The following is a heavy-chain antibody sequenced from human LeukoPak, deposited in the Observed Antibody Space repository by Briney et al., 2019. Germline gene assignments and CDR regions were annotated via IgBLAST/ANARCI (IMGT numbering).Heavy chain of an antibody. Sequence: EASVKVSCKASGGTFSSYAISWVRQAPGQGLEWMGGIIPIFGTANYAQKFQGRVTITADESTSTACMELSSLRSEDTAVYYCARGSPPRRNYDSRGYYSYYFDYWGQGTLVTVSS. CDR2: IIPIFGTA. CDR3: ARGSPPRRNYDSRGYYSYYFDY. V-gene: IGHV1-69*13. CDR1: GGTFSSYA. D-gene: IGHD3-22*01. J-gene: IGHJ4*02.